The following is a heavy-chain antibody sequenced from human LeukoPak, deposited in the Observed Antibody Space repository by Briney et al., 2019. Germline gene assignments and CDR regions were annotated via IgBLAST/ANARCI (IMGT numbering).Heavy chain of an antibody. J-gene: IGHJ4*02. D-gene: IGHD6-13*01. Sequence: SETLSLTCTVSGGSIRSSSYYWGWIRQPPGKGLEWIGSIYYSGSTYYNASLKSRGTISVDTSKNQFSLKLNSVTAADTAVYYCARFQSSSFDYWGQGTLVTVSS. CDR3: ARFQSSSFDY. CDR2: IYYSGST. CDR1: GGSIRSSSYY. V-gene: IGHV4-39*07.